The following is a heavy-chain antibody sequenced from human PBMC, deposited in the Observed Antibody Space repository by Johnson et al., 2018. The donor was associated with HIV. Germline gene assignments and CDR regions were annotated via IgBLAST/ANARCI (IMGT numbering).Heavy chain of an antibody. CDR2: ISWNSGSI. D-gene: IGHD3-22*01. J-gene: IGHJ3*02. V-gene: IGHV3-9*01. Sequence: VQLVESGGGLVQPGRSLRLSCAASGFTFDDYAMHWVRQAPGKGLEWVSGISWNSGSIGYADSVKGRFSISRDNAKNSLYLQMNSLRAEDTALYYCARSSSGLDAFDIWGQGTMVTVSS. CDR3: ARSSSGLDAFDI. CDR1: GFTFDDYA.